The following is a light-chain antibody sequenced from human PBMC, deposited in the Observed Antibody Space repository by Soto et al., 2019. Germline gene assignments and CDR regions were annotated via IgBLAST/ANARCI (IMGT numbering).Light chain of an antibody. Sequence: QSALTQPASVSGSPGQSITISCTGTSSDVGGYNYVSWYQQHPGKAPKLMIYDVSNRPSGVSNRFSGSKSANTASLTISGLQSEDGADYYCSSYTGSSTYVVFGGGIKLTVL. V-gene: IGLV2-14*01. CDR3: SSYTGSSTYVV. CDR2: DVS. J-gene: IGLJ2*01. CDR1: SSDVGGYNY.